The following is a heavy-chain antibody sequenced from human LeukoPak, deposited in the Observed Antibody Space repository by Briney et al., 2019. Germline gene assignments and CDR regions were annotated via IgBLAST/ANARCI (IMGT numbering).Heavy chain of an antibody. CDR3: ARGEEDLVGGTYYYGSGSYGNWFDP. CDR2: IYHSGST. D-gene: IGHD3-10*01. Sequence: SETLSLTCAVSGGSISSGGYSWSWIRQPPGKGLEWIGYIYHSGSTYYNPSLKSRVTISVDRSKNQFSLKLSSVTAADTAVYYCARGEEDLVGGTYYYGSGSYGNWFDPWGQGTLVTVSS. V-gene: IGHV4-30-2*01. CDR1: GGSISSGGYS. J-gene: IGHJ5*02.